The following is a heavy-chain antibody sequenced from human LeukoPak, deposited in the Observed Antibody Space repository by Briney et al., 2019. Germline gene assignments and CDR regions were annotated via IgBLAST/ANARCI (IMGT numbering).Heavy chain of an antibody. CDR1: GFTFSSYA. J-gene: IGHJ4*02. CDR2: IWYDGSNK. D-gene: IGHD1-7*01. CDR3: ARDGTGSGFDY. Sequence: GGSLRLSCAASGFTFSSYAMHWVRQAPGKGLEWVAVIWYDGSNKYYADSVKGRFTISRDNSKNTLYLQMNSLRAEDTAVYYCARDGTGSGFDYWGQGTLVTVSS. V-gene: IGHV3-33*08.